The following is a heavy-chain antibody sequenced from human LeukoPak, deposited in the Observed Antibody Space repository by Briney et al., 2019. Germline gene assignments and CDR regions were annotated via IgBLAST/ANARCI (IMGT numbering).Heavy chain of an antibody. CDR2: ISGSGGST. CDR1: GFTFSSHA. V-gene: IGHV3-23*01. D-gene: IGHD2-2*02. J-gene: IGHJ4*02. Sequence: GGSLRLSCAASGFTFSSHAMSWVRQAPGKGLEWVSAISGSGGSTYYADSVKGRFTISRDNSKNTLYLQMNSLRAEDTAVYYCAKDHIVVVPAAILDYWGQGTLVTVSS. CDR3: AKDHIVVVPAAILDY.